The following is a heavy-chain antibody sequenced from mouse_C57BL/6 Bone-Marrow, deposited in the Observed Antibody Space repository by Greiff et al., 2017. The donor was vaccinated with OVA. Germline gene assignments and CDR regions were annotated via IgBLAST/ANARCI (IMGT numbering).Heavy chain of an antibody. Sequence: VKLQQSGAELARPGASVKLSCKASGYTFTSYGISWVKQRTGQGLEWIGKIYPRSGNTYYNEKFKGKAILTADKSSSTAYMELRSLTSEDSAVYFCARGAHFDVWGTGTTVTVSS. CDR1: GYTFTSYG. CDR3: ARGAHFDV. CDR2: IYPRSGNT. V-gene: IGHV1-81*01. J-gene: IGHJ1*03.